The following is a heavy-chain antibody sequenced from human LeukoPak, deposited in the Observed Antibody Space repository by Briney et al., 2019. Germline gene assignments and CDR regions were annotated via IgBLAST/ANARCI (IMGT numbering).Heavy chain of an antibody. CDR1: GGSIGSDSYY. CDR2: IYYSGST. CDR3: ACLTYFDSSGSY. D-gene: IGHD3-22*01. Sequence: PSETLSLTCTVSGGSIGSDSYYWGWIRQPPGKGLEWIGSIYYSGSTYYSPSLKSRVTISVDTSKNQFSLKLGSVTAADTAVYNCACLTYFDSSGSYWGQGTLVTVSS. V-gene: IGHV4-39*01. J-gene: IGHJ4*02.